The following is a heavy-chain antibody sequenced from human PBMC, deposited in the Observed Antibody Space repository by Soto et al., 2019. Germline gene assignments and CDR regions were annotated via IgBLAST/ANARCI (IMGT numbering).Heavy chain of an antibody. Sequence: GGSLRLSCAASGFTYTRYSMNWVHQAPGKGLEWVSSISSTTNYIYYGDSMKGRFTISRDNAKNSLYLEMNSLRAEDTAVYYCARESEDLTSNFDYWGQGTLVTVSS. CDR3: ARESEDLTSNFDY. V-gene: IGHV3-21*06. J-gene: IGHJ4*02. CDR2: ISSTTNYI. CDR1: GFTYTRYS.